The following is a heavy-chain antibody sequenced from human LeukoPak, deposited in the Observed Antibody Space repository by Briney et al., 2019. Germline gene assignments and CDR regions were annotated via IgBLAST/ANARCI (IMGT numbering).Heavy chain of an antibody. D-gene: IGHD6-13*01. CDR1: GGSFSGYY. CDR3: ARGRIAGQLDY. Sequence: SETLSLTCAVYGGSFSGYYWSWIRQPPGKGLEWIGEINHSGSTNYNPSLKSRVTISVDTSKNQFSLKLSSVTAADTAVYYCARGRIAGQLDYWGQGTLVTVSS. CDR2: INHSGST. V-gene: IGHV4-34*01. J-gene: IGHJ4*02.